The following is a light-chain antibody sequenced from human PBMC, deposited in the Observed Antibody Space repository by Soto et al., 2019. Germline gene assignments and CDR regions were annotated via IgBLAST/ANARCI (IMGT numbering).Light chain of an antibody. CDR3: QQYDIHST. J-gene: IGKJ5*01. Sequence: DIQMTQSPSTLSASVGDRVTITCRASQSISNWLAWYQQKPGKAPNLLIDAASSLQSGVPSRFSGSGSGTEFTLTITSLQADDFATYYCQQYDIHSTFGQGTRLEIK. V-gene: IGKV1-5*01. CDR1: QSISNW. CDR2: AAS.